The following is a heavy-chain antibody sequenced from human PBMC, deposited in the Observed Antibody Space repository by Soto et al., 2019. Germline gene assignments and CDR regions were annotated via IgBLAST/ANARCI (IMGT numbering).Heavy chain of an antibody. V-gene: IGHV3-23*01. D-gene: IGHD1-26*01. CDR3: ARRGRGSYYDY. CDR1: GFTFSSYA. J-gene: IGHJ4*02. CDR2: ISGSGDST. Sequence: EVQLLESGGGLVQPGGSLRLSCAASGFTFSSYAMRWVRQAPGKGLEWVSAISGSGDSTYYVDSVKGRFTTSRDNTKNTLYLQTNHSRAEDTGIYYCARRGRGSYYDYWGQGTLVTVSS.